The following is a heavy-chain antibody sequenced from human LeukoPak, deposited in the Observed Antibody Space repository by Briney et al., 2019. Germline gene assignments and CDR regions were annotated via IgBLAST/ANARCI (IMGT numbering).Heavy chain of an antibody. CDR3: ARAPSGFTYGPGDH. CDR1: GYSFTSYG. D-gene: IGHD5-18*01. J-gene: IGHJ4*02. Sequence: ASVKVSCKASGYSFTSYGITWVRQAPGQGLEWMGWISTYDGDANYAQQLQGRVTMTTETSTITAYMEMRSLRSDDTAVYYCARAPSGFTYGPGDHWGQGTLVTVSS. CDR2: ISTYDGDA. V-gene: IGHV1-18*01.